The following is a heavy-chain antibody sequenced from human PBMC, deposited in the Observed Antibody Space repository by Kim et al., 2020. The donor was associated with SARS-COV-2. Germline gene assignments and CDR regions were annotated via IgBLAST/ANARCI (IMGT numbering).Heavy chain of an antibody. CDR3: TRHLSGSSWFEY. D-gene: IGHD6-13*01. CDR1: GGSISSSTYS. CDR2: IDSSGST. J-gene: IGHJ4*02. Sequence: SETLSLTCTISGGSISSSTYSWNWFRQPPGDELEWIGGIDSSGSTYYNPSLKSRVTLSVETAKNQFSLKLSYVTAADTAVVYCTRHLSGSSWFEYWGQGT. V-gene: IGHV4-39*01.